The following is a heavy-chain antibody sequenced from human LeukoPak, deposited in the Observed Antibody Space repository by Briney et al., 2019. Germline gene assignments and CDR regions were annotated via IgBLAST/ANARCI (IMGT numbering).Heavy chain of an antibody. Sequence: TLSLTCTVSGGSISSGGYYWSWIRQHPGKGLEWIGYIYYSGSTYYNPSLKSRVTTSVDTSKNQFSLKLSSVTAADTAVYYCARGGSTTRAFDIWGQGTMVTVSS. D-gene: IGHD2-2*01. CDR2: IYYSGST. CDR1: GGSISSGGYY. V-gene: IGHV4-31*03. J-gene: IGHJ3*02. CDR3: ARGGSTTRAFDI.